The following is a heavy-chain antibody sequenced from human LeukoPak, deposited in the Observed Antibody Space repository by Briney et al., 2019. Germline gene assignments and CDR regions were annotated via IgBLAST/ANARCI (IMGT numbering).Heavy chain of an antibody. D-gene: IGHD6-13*01. CDR1: GFTFSSYS. J-gene: IGHJ4*02. CDR3: AKSGAAAIDY. Sequence: GGSLRLSCVASGFTFSSYSMNWVRQAPGKGLEWISYITSSSNSIYYADSVKGRFTISRDNAKNSLYLQMNSLRAEDTAVYYCAKSGAAAIDYWGQGTLVTVSS. V-gene: IGHV3-48*01. CDR2: ITSSSNSI.